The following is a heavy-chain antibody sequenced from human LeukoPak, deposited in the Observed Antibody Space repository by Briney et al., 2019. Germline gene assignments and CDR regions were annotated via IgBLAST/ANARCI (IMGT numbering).Heavy chain of an antibody. Sequence: KASETLSLTCIVSGGSFSNYYWSWIRQPPGKGLEWIGYIYYSGSTDYNPSLKSRVTISVDTSKNHLSLNLSSVTAADTAVYYCARHPTALVSCGFDPWGQGTLVTVSS. CDR2: IYYSGST. D-gene: IGHD5-18*01. CDR3: ARHPTALVSCGFDP. CDR1: GGSFSNYY. V-gene: IGHV4-59*08. J-gene: IGHJ5*02.